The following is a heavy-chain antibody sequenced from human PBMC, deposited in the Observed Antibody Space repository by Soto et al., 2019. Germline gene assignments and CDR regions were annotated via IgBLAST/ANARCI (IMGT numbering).Heavy chain of an antibody. J-gene: IGHJ6*02. Sequence: GGSLRLSCAASGFTFSSYDMHWVRQATGKGLEWVSAIGTAGDTYYPGSVKGRFTISRENAKNSLYLQMNSLRAEDTAVYYCARGSVVKAAAGSMDVWGQGTTVTVSS. D-gene: IGHD6-13*01. CDR1: GFTFSSYD. CDR2: IGTAGDT. CDR3: ARGSVVKAAAGSMDV. V-gene: IGHV3-13*01.